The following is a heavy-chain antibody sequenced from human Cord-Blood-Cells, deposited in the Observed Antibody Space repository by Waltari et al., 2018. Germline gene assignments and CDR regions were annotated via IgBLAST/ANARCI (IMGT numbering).Heavy chain of an antibody. J-gene: IGHJ4*02. V-gene: IGHV4-34*01. CDR2: IKHSGST. CDR1: GGSFSGYY. D-gene: IGHD1-26*01. Sequence: QVQLQQWGAGLLKPSETLSLTCAVYGGSFSGYYWRWIRQPPGKGLEWIGEIKHSGSTNYNPSLKSGVTISVDTSKNQCSLKLSSVTAADTAVYYCARHEEWELLGGVDYWGQGTLVTVSS. CDR3: ARHEEWELLGGVDY.